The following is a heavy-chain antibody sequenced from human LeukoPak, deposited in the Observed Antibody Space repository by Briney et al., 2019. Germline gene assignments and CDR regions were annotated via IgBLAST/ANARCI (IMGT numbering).Heavy chain of an antibody. D-gene: IGHD4-17*01. V-gene: IGHV4-34*01. J-gene: IGHJ4*02. CDR2: INHSGST. Sequence: PSETLSLTCAAYGGSFSGYYWSWIRQPPGKGLEWIGEINHSGSTNYNPSLKSRVTISVDTSKNQFSLKLSSVTAADTAVYYCARGRGMTVTTWGQGTLVTVSS. CDR1: GGSFSGYY. CDR3: ARGRGMTVTT.